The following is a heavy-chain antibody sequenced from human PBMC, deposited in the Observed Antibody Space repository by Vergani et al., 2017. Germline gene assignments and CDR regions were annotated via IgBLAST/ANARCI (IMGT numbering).Heavy chain of an antibody. CDR2: TRNKANSYTT. V-gene: IGHV3-72*01. J-gene: IGHJ6*02. Sequence: EVQLVESGGGLVQPGGSLRLSCAASGFTFSDHYMDWVRQAPGKGREWVGRTRNKANSYTTEYAASVKGRFTISRDDSKNSLYLQMNSLKTEDTAVYYCAREAHTAKRSYGMDVWGQGTTVTVSS. CDR1: GFTFSDHY. D-gene: IGHD5-18*01. CDR3: AREAHTAKRSYGMDV.